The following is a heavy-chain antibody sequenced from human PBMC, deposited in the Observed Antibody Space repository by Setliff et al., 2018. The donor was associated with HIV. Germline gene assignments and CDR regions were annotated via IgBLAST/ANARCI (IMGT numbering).Heavy chain of an antibody. CDR1: GFTFSIYA. D-gene: IGHD6-13*01. CDR2: ISYDGSDK. Sequence: GGSLRLSCAASGFTFSIYAIHWVRQAPGKGLEWVAVISYDGSDKYYADSVKGRFTISRDNSKNTLYLQMNSLRTEDTAVYYCAKKLSPAAGYFDYWGQGTLVTVSS. V-gene: IGHV3-30*04. CDR3: AKKLSPAAGYFDY. J-gene: IGHJ4*02.